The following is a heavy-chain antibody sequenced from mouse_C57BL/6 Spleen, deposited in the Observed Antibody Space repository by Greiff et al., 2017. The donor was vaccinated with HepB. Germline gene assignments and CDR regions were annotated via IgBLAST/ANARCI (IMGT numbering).Heavy chain of an antibody. J-gene: IGHJ2*01. D-gene: IGHD4-1*01. CDR2: IYPGEGDT. V-gene: IGHV1-82*01. Sequence: VKLMESGPELVKPGASVKISCKASGYAFSSSWMNWVKQRPGKGLEWIGRIYPGEGDTNYNGKFKGKATLTADKSSSTAYMQLSSLTSEDSAVYFCARSLTGAYFDYWGQGTTLTVSS. CDR1: GYAFSSSW. CDR3: ARSLTGAYFDY.